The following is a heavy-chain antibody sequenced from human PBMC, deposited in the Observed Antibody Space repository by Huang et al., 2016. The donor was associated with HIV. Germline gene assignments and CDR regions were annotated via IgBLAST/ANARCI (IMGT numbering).Heavy chain of an antibody. D-gene: IGHD2-8*01. CDR1: GYTFTIYA. V-gene: IGHV7-4-1*02. CDR3: ARDRGRQPLYAIYYHYYYYMDV. J-gene: IGHJ6*03. Sequence: QVQLVQSGSELKKPGASVKVSCKAAGYTFTIYAMNWVRQAPGQGLEWCGWINTNTGNPTYAQGVRGRFCFSFDTSVSTAYLHISSLEADDTAVYYCARDRGRQPLYAIYYHYYYYMDVWGKGTTVTVSS. CDR2: INTNTGNP.